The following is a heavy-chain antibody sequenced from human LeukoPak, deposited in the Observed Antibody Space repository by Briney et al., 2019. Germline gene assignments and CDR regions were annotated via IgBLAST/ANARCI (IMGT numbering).Heavy chain of an antibody. CDR2: ISWNSGSI. CDR1: GFTFSSYA. D-gene: IGHD3-22*01. Sequence: SLRLSCAASGFTFSSYAMHWVRQAPGKGLEWVSGISWNSGSIGYADSVKGRFTISRDNAKNSLYLQMNSLRAEDTALYYCAKGDSSGYSTPVDYWGQGTLVTVSS. CDR3: AKGDSSGYSTPVDY. J-gene: IGHJ4*02. V-gene: IGHV3-9*01.